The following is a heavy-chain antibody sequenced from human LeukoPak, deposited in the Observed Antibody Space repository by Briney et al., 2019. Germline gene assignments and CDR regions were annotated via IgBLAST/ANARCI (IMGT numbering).Heavy chain of an antibody. V-gene: IGHV3-9*01. Sequence: GGSLRLSCAASGFTFDDYAMHWVRQAPGKGLEWVSGISWNSGSIGYADSVKGRFTISRDNAKNSLYLQMNSLRAEDTAVYYCARAPLSGDAFDIWGQGTMVTVSS. CDR2: ISWNSGSI. J-gene: IGHJ3*02. CDR1: GFTFDDYA. D-gene: IGHD2/OR15-2a*01. CDR3: ARAPLSGDAFDI.